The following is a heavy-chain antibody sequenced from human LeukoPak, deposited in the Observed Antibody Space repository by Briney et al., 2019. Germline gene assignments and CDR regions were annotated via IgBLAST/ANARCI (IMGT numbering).Heavy chain of an antibody. D-gene: IGHD6-6*01. CDR2: INHSGST. Sequence: SETLSLTCAVYGGSFSGYYWSWIRQPPGKGLEWIGEINHSGSTNYIPSLKSRVTISVDTSKNQFSLKLSSVTAADTAVYYCARGRGAARLDYWGQGTLVTVSS. CDR1: GGSFSGYY. V-gene: IGHV4-34*01. CDR3: ARGRGAARLDY. J-gene: IGHJ4*02.